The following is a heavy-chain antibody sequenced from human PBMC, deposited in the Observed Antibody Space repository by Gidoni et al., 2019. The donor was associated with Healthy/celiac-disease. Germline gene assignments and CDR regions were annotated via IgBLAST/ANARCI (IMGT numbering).Heavy chain of an antibody. V-gene: IGHV4-39*01. J-gene: IGHJ2*01. Sequence: QLQLQESGPGLVKPSETLSLTCTVSGGSISSSSYYWGWIRQPPGKGLEWIGSIYYSGSTYYNPSLKSRVTISVDTSKNQFSLKLSSVTAADTAVYYCARSPQNYYDSSCYYSDWYFDLWGRGTLVTVSS. CDR2: IYYSGST. CDR3: ARSPQNYYDSSCYYSDWYFDL. CDR1: GGSISSSSYY. D-gene: IGHD3-22*01.